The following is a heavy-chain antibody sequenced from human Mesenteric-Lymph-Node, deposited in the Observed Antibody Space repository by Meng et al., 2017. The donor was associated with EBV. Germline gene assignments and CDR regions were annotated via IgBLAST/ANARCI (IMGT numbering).Heavy chain of an antibody. CDR2: IHYSGST. J-gene: IGHJ5*01. V-gene: IGHV4-39*07. CDR1: GGSISSSSDF. CDR3: ARDALGGYTSGWFDY. D-gene: IGHD5-12*01. Sequence: LQLQVSGPGLVKPSEPLSLTCTVAGGSISSSSDFWGWIRQPPGKGLEWIGTIHYSGSTYYNPSLKSRVTISVDTSKNQFSLKLSSVTAADTAVYFCARDALGGYTSGWFDYWGQGTLVTVSS.